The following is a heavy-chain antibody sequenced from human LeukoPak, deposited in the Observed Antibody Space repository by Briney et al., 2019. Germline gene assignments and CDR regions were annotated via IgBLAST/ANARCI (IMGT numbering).Heavy chain of an antibody. CDR3: ARTPTYYDILTDYPYYFDY. Sequence: GGSLTLSCVASGFTFSSFQINWVRQAPGKGLEWLSYICSSGSTMLYADSVKGRFTISRDNAKNSLYLHMNSLRAEDTAVYYCARTPTYYDILTDYPYYFDYWGQGTLVTVSS. CDR1: GFTFSSFQ. D-gene: IGHD3-9*01. CDR2: ICSSGSTM. J-gene: IGHJ4*02. V-gene: IGHV3-48*03.